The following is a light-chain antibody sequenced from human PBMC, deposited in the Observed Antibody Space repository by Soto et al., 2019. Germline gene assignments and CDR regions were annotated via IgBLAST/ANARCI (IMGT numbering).Light chain of an antibody. J-gene: IGLJ1*01. CDR3: CSYAGSYSYV. V-gene: IGLV2-11*01. CDR1: SSDVGGYNY. CDR2: DVS. Sequence: QSALTQPRSVSGSPGQSGTISCTGTSSDVGGYNYVSWYQEQPGKAPKLMIYDVSKRPSGVPDRFSGSKSGNTASLTISGLQAEDEADYYCCSYAGSYSYVFGTGTKVTVL.